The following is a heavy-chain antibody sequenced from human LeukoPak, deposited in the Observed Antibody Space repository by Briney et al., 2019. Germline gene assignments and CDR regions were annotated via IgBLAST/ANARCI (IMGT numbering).Heavy chain of an antibody. CDR3: ARDSPRYCSGGSCNSYMSAFDI. Sequence: PSETLSLTCTVSGGSISSYYWSWIRQPAGKGLEWIGRIYTSGSTNYNPSLKSRVTMSVDTSKNQFSLKLSSVTAADTAVYYCARDSPRYCSGGSCNSYMSAFDIWGQGTMVTVFS. CDR1: GGSISSYY. CDR2: IYTSGST. J-gene: IGHJ3*02. V-gene: IGHV4-4*07. D-gene: IGHD2-15*01.